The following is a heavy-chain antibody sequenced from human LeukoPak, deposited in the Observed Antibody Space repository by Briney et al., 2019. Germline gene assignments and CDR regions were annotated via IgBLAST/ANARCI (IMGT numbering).Heavy chain of an antibody. Sequence: GGSLRLSCAASGFTFSNYAMHWVRQAPGKGLEWVAFISYDGNNKYYADSVKGRFTISRDNSKNTLYLQVNSLRAEDTAVYFCASDAAQQQLSNLFYGMDVWGQGTTVTVSS. CDR1: GFTFSNYA. J-gene: IGHJ6*02. V-gene: IGHV3-30-3*01. CDR3: ASDAAQQQLSNLFYGMDV. D-gene: IGHD6-13*01. CDR2: ISYDGNNK.